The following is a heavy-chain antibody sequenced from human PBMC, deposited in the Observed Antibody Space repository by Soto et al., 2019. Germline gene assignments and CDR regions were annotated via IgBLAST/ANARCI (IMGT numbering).Heavy chain of an antibody. V-gene: IGHV3-30-3*01. Sequence: SLRLSCAASGFTFRNYAMHWVRQVRQAPGKGLEWVAVISYDGSNQFYADSGKGRFTISRDDSKNTLYLQMNILRADDTAVYYCATDDYPSPGLNSGSDYWAQALLDIVSS. CDR1: GFTFRNYA. CDR2: ISYDGSNQ. CDR3: ATDDYPSPGLNSGSDY. J-gene: IGHJ4*02. D-gene: IGHD6-6*01.